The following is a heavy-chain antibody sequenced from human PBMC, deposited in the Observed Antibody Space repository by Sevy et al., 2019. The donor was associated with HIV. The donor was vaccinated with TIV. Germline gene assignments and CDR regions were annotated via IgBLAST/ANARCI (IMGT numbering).Heavy chain of an antibody. J-gene: IGHJ4*02. CDR1: SGSINSYY. D-gene: IGHD1-1*01. Sequence: SETLSLTCSVSSGSINSYYWSWIRQPPGKGLEWIGYIYYSGSTNYNPSLMSRLTISVDTSKNQFSLKLSSVTAVDTAVYYCARTGGSGLTDYWGQGTLVTVSS. V-gene: IGHV4-59*12. CDR3: ARTGGSGLTDY. CDR2: IYYSGST.